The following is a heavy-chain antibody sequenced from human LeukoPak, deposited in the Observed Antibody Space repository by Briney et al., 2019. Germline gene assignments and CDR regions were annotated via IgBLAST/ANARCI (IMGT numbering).Heavy chain of an antibody. V-gene: IGHV1-69*10. CDR2: IIPIFDIS. CDR1: GGTFSSYA. Sequence: ASVKVSCKASGGTFSSYAISWVRQAPGQGLEWMGGIIPIFDISNHAQKFQGRISITADRFTTTAYLELSSLRSEDTAVYYCAGELVAASIPHKHGAFNIWGQGTMVTVSS. J-gene: IGHJ3*02. D-gene: IGHD2-2*01. CDR3: AGELVAASIPHKHGAFNI.